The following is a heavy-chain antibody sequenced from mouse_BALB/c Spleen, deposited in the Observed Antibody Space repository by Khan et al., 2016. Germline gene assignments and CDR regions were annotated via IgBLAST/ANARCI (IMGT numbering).Heavy chain of an antibody. CDR3: ARGAY. CDR2: ILPGSGST. Sequence: QVQLQQSGAELMKPGASVKISCKATGYTFSRYWIEWVKERPGHGLEWIGEILPGSGSTDYNEKFKGKATFTAETSSNTAYIQLSGLTSEDSAVYYWARGAYWGQGTLVTVSA. J-gene: IGHJ3*01. CDR1: GYTFSRYW. V-gene: IGHV1-9*01.